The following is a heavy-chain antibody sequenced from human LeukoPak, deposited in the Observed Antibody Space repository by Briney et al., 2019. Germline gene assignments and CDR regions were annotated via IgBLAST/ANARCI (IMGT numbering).Heavy chain of an antibody. CDR2: ITWICYNI. CDR3: AKGGGGRLIYYYYMDV. V-gene: IGHV3-9*03. D-gene: IGHD3-16*01. J-gene: IGHJ6*03. CDR1: GFTFVDYP. Sequence: GGSLRLSCAASGFTFVDYPMHWVRQALGRGLEGVSGITWICYNIEYADSVKGRFTISRDNAKNSLYLQMNSLRAEDMALYYCAKGGGGRLIYYYYMDVWGKGTTVTVSS.